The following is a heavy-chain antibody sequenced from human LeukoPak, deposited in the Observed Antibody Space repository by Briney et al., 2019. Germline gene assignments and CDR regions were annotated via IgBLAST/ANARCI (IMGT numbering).Heavy chain of an antibody. D-gene: IGHD3-16*02. CDR1: GYTFSNYG. Sequence: ASVKVSCKASGYTFSNYGISWVRQAPGQGLEWMGWSSPYNGKTNYAQKLQGRVTMTTDTSTSTAYMELRSLRSDDTAMYYCARGLLTFGGVIGGPQALEYFQHWGQGTLSPSPQ. CDR3: ARGLLTFGGVIGGPQALEYFQH. CDR2: SSPYNGKT. J-gene: IGHJ1*01. V-gene: IGHV1-18*01.